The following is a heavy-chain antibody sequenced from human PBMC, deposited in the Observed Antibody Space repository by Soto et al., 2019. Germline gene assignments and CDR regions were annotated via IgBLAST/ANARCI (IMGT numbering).Heavy chain of an antibody. D-gene: IGHD5-18*01. J-gene: IGHJ3*02. CDR3: ARDNLVGHSYGNQIHALDN. CDR2: ISSSRSTI. Sequence: GGSLRLSCAASGFTFSIYSMNWVRQAPGKGLEWVSYISSSRSTIYYADSVKGRFTMSRDIAKDSLYLQMNSLRAEDTAVYYCARDNLVGHSYGNQIHALDNWGQGTKVTVSS. CDR1: GFTFSIYS. V-gene: IGHV3-48*01.